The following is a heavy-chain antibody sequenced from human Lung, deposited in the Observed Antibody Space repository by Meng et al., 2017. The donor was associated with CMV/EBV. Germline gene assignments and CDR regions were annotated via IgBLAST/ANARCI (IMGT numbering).Heavy chain of an antibody. CDR3: ARNPGVRPNWFDP. CDR1: GFTFSNYA. J-gene: IGHJ5*02. V-gene: IGHV3-23*01. Sequence: GESXKISXAASGFTFSNYAMSWVRQAPGKGLEWVSALSGSGGATYCADSVKGRLTIARDNAKSTVYLQMKSLRAEDTAVDYCARNPGVRPNWFDPWGQGTXVTVSS. CDR2: LSGSGGAT. D-gene: IGHD2-8*01.